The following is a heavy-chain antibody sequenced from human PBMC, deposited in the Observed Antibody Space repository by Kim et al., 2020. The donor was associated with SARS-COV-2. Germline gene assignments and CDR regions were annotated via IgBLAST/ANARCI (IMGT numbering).Heavy chain of an antibody. CDR2: IDPSDSYT. V-gene: IGHV5-10-1*01. CDR1: GYSFTSYW. Sequence: GESLKISCKGSGYSFTSYWISWVRQMPGKGLEWMGRIDPSDSYTKYSPSFQGHVTISVDRSISTAYLQWSSLKASDTAMYYCARHTGYCSGGSCYVEAWFDSWGQGTLVTVPS. D-gene: IGHD2-15*01. J-gene: IGHJ5*01. CDR3: ARHTGYCSGGSCYVEAWFDS.